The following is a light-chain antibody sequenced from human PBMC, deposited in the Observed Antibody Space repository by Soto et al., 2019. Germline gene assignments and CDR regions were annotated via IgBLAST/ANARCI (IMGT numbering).Light chain of an antibody. Sequence: QSVLTQPASVSGSPGQSITISCTGTSSDVGGYNYVSWYQQHPGKAPKLMIYEVNKRPSGVPDRFSGAKSGNTASLTVSGLQADDEADYYCSSYAGSSNVFGTGTKVTVL. CDR3: SSYAGSSNV. CDR1: SSDVGGYNY. CDR2: EVN. J-gene: IGLJ1*01. V-gene: IGLV2-8*01.